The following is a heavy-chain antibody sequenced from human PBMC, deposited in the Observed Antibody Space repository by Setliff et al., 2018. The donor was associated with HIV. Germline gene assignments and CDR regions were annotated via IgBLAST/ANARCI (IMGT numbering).Heavy chain of an antibody. CDR3: ARDQLYTKATFDV. Sequence: GGSLRLSCAASGFSSYAMSWVRQAPGKGLEWVSAISGSGGGTYYADSVKGRFTISRDNSKNTLYLQMNSLRAEDTAVYFCARDQLYTKATFDVWGQGTLVTVSS. V-gene: IGHV3-23*01. J-gene: IGHJ3*01. CDR1: GFSSYA. D-gene: IGHD3-16*02. CDR2: ISGSGGGT.